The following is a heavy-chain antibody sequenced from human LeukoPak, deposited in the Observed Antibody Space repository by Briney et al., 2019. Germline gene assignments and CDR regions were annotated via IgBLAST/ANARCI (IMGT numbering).Heavy chain of an antibody. V-gene: IGHV3-21*01. CDR1: GFTFSSYS. D-gene: IGHD5-18*01. CDR3: ARESAAMVGKQIDY. CDR2: ISSSSSYI. Sequence: PGGSLRLSCAASGFTFSSYSMNWVRQAPGKGLEWVSSISSSSSYIYYADSVKGRFTISRDNAKNSLYLQMNSLRAEDTAVYYCARESAAMVGKQIDYWGQGTLVTVSS. J-gene: IGHJ4*02.